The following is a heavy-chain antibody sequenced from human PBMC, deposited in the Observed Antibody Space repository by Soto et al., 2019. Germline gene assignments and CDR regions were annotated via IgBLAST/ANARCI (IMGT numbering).Heavy chain of an antibody. CDR2: IESGGST. CDR1: GFTVNSSY. D-gene: IGHD2-15*01. CDR3: AKDLGPLRLLNYYFYGLDV. Sequence: GGSLRLSCNASGFTVNSSYMSWVRQAPGMGLEWVAVIESGGSTHYADSVKGRFTISRDNSKNMIYLQLDTLRADDTAVYYCAKDLGPLRLLNYYFYGLDVWGQGTAVTVSS. J-gene: IGHJ6*02. V-gene: IGHV3-53*01.